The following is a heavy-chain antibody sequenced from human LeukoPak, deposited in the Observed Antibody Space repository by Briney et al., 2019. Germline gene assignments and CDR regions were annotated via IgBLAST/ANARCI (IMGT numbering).Heavy chain of an antibody. Sequence: SETLSLTCTVFGGSISSYYWSWIRQPPGKGLEWIGCIYYSGSTNYSPSLKSRVTIPVDMSKNQFSLKVSSVTAADTAVYYCARRIAAAGLGYYFDYWGQGTLVTVSS. CDR2: IYYSGST. V-gene: IGHV4-59*01. D-gene: IGHD6-13*01. CDR1: GGSISSYY. CDR3: ARRIAAAGLGYYFDY. J-gene: IGHJ4*02.